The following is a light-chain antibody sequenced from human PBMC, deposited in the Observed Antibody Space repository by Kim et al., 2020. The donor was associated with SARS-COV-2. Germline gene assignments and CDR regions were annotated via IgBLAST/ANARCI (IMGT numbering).Light chain of an antibody. CDR2: TNN. J-gene: IGLJ3*02. CDR3: ASWDVSLNGWV. Sequence: GQRVTNSFSGSSSNIGSNTVNWDPQPPGRAPKLLINTNNQGPSGVPGRFSGSKSGTSASLAISWLQSEDEADYYCASWDVSLNGWVFGGGTQLTVL. V-gene: IGLV1-44*01. CDR1: SSNIGSNT.